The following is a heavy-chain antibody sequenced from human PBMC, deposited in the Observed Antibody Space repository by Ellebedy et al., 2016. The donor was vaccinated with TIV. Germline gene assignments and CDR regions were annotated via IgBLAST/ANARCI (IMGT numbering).Heavy chain of an antibody. CDR3: AREVADEFSGGLDL. CDR2: FNPKSGDT. D-gene: IGHD6-25*01. J-gene: IGHJ5*02. Sequence: ASVKVSXXASGFNFIAYYMSWVRQAPGQGLEWMGWFNPKSGDTNIGEKFQGRVTMTWDTSINTAFLEVSRLGPDDTAVYYCAREVADEFSGGLDLWGHGTLVTVSS. V-gene: IGHV1-2*02. CDR1: GFNFIAYY.